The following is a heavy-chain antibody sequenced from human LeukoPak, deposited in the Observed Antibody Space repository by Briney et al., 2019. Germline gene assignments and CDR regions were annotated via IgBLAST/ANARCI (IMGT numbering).Heavy chain of an antibody. D-gene: IGHD5-12*01. Sequence: GGSLRLSCAASGFTFSSYWMHWVRQAPGKGLVWVSRINSDGSDTSYADSVKGRFTISRDNSKNTLYLQMNSLRAEDTAVYYCATLARFAFDIWGQGTMVTVSS. CDR1: GFTFSSYW. J-gene: IGHJ3*02. CDR3: ATLARFAFDI. V-gene: IGHV3-74*01. CDR2: INSDGSDT.